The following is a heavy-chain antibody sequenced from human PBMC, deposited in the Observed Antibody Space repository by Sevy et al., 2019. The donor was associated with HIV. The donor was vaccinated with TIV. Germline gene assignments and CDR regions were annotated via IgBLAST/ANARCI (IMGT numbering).Heavy chain of an antibody. CDR1: GGSISSSSYD. Sequence: SETLSLTCTVSGGSISSSSYDWGWIRQPPGKGLEWIGSMYSSGNTYYNPSLKSRVTIFVDTSKNQFSLKLSSVTAADTAVYYCARALDYGDYLIYFDYWGQGTLVTVSS. CDR3: ARALDYGDYLIYFDY. J-gene: IGHJ4*02. D-gene: IGHD4-17*01. V-gene: IGHV4-39*07. CDR2: MYSSGNT.